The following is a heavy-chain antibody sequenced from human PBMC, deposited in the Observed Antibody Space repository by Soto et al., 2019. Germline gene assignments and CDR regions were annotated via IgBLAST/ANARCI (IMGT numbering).Heavy chain of an antibody. V-gene: IGHV3-30*18. J-gene: IGHJ4*02. CDR3: AKDIFPDLYCTNGVCYTSDY. Sequence: PGGSLRLSCASSGFTFSSYGMHWVRQAPGKGLEWVAVISYDGSNKYYADSVKGRFTISRDNSKNTLYLQMNSLRAEDTAVYYCAKDIFPDLYCTNGVCYTSDYWGQGT. D-gene: IGHD2-8*01. CDR1: GFTFSSYG. CDR2: ISYDGSNK.